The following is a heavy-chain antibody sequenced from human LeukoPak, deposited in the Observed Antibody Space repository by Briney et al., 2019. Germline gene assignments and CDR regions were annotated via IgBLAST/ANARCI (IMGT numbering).Heavy chain of an antibody. Sequence: SETLSLTCAVYGGSFSGYYWSWIRQPPGKGLEWIGEINHSGSTNYNPSLKSRVTISVDTSKNQFSLKLSSVTAADTAVYYCARGGIVVVVAARRANWFDPWGQGTLVTVSS. J-gene: IGHJ5*02. D-gene: IGHD2-15*01. CDR3: ARGGIVVVVAARRANWFDP. V-gene: IGHV4-34*01. CDR2: INHSGST. CDR1: GGSFSGYY.